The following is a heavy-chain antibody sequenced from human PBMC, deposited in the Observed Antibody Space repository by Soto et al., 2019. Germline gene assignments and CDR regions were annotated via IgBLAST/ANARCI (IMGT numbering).Heavy chain of an antibody. CDR3: ASVVVVPAAMFRYYYYYMGV. CDR1: GGAISSSSYY. J-gene: IGHJ6*03. Sequence: PSETLSLTCIVSGGAISSSSYYWRWTRQPPGKGLEWIGSIYYSGSTYYNPSLKSRVTISVDTSKNQFSLKLSSVTAADTAVYYCASVVVVPAAMFRYYYYYMGVWGKGTTVT. D-gene: IGHD2-2*01. CDR2: IYYSGST. V-gene: IGHV4-39*01.